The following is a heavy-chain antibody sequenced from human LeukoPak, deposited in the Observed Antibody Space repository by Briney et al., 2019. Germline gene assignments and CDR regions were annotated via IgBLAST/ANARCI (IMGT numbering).Heavy chain of an antibody. CDR1: GFTFSSYA. J-gene: IGHJ4*02. V-gene: IGHV3-23*01. D-gene: IGHD2-15*01. Sequence: GGSLRLSCAASGFTFSSYAMSWVRQAPGKGLEWVSAISGSGGSTYYADSVKGRFTISRDNAKNSLYLQMNSLRAEDTAVYYCAREVVVVPFDYWGQGTLVTVSS. CDR3: AREVVVVPFDY. CDR2: ISGSGGST.